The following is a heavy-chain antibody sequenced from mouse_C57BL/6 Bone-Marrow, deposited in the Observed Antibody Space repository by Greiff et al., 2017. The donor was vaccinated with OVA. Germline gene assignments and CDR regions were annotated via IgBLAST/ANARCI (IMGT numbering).Heavy chain of an antibody. CDR1: GYTFTSYG. Sequence: QVQLQQSGAELARPGASVKLSCKASGYTFTSYGISWVKQRTGQGLEWIGEIYPRSGNTYYNEKFKGKATLTADKSSSTAYMPFSSLTSEDSAIYYCARDYGTGFDYWGQGTTLTVSS. D-gene: IGHD1-1*01. V-gene: IGHV1-81*01. CDR3: ARDYGTGFDY. J-gene: IGHJ2*01. CDR2: IYPRSGNT.